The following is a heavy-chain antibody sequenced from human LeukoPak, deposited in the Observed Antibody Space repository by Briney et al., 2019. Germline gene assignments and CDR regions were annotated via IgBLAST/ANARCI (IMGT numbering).Heavy chain of an antibody. CDR2: IYHSGST. V-gene: IGHV4-59*01. Sequence: PSETLSLTCTVSGGSISSYYWSWIRQPPGKGLEWIGYIYHSGSTYYNPSLKSRVTISVDTSKNQFSLKLSSVTAADTAVYYCARVAVVPAAMFDYWGQGTLVTVSS. D-gene: IGHD2-2*01. CDR1: GGSISSYY. CDR3: ARVAVVPAAMFDY. J-gene: IGHJ4*02.